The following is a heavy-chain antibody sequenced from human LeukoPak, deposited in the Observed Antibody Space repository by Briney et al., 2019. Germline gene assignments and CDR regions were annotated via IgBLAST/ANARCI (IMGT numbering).Heavy chain of an antibody. CDR1: GFTFNNAW. D-gene: IGHD5-18*01. J-gene: IGHJ4*02. CDR3: TTVKRGYTSNLDY. CDR2: IKSKTDGGTT. Sequence: GGSLRLSCAASGFTFNNAWMSWVRQAPGKGLEWVGRIKSKTDGGTTDYAAPVKGRFTISRDDSENTVYLQMNSLKTEDTAVYYCTTVKRGYTSNLDYWGQGTLVTVSS. V-gene: IGHV3-15*01.